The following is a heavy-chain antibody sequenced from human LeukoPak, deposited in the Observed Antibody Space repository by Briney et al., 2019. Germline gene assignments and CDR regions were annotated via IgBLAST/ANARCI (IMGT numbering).Heavy chain of an antibody. CDR1: GFTFSSYA. CDR3: AKGYCGGDCLYYFDY. Sequence: GGTLRLSCAAAGFTFSSYAMSWVRQAPGKGLEWVSAISGSGGSTYYADSVKGWFTISRDNSKNTLYLQMNSLRAEDTAVYYCAKGYCGGDCLYYFDYWGQGTLVTVSS. D-gene: IGHD2-21*02. CDR2: ISGSGGST. V-gene: IGHV3-23*01. J-gene: IGHJ4*02.